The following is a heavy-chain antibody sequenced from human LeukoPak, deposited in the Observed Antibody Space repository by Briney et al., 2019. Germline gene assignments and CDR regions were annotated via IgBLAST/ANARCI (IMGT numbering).Heavy chain of an antibody. CDR3: ARDNVDTAMVTGFDY. CDR2: INPNSGGT. CDR1: GYTFTGYY. Sequence: ASVKVSCKASGYTFTGYYMHWVRQAPGQGLEWMGWINPNSGGTNYAQKFQGRVTMTRDTSISTAYMVLSRLRSDDTAVYYCARDNVDTAMVTGFDYWGQGTLVTVSS. D-gene: IGHD5-18*01. J-gene: IGHJ4*02. V-gene: IGHV1-2*02.